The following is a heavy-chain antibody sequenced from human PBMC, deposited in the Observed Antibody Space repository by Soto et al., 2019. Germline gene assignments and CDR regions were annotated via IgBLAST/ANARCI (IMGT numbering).Heavy chain of an antibody. Sequence: QVQLVQSGAEVKKPGASVKVSCKASGYTFTSYYMHWVRQAPGQGLEWMGIINPSGGSTSYAQKFQGRVTMTRDTSTSTVYMELSSLRSEDTAVYYWARVCAVKSDSSGWYYFDYWGQGTLVTVSS. J-gene: IGHJ4*02. CDR3: ARVCAVKSDSSGWYYFDY. D-gene: IGHD6-19*01. CDR2: INPSGGST. V-gene: IGHV1-46*03. CDR1: GYTFTSYY.